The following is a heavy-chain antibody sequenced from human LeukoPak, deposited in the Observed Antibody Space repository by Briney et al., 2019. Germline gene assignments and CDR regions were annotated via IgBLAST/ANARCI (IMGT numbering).Heavy chain of an antibody. CDR2: INWNGGST. V-gene: IGHV3-20*04. CDR1: GFIFDDYG. J-gene: IGHJ6*03. CDR3: AREATREYDFWSGYYPYYYYYYMDV. D-gene: IGHD3-3*01. Sequence: GGSLRLSCAASGFIFDDYGMSWVRQAPGKGLEWVSGINWNGGSTGYADYVKGRFTISRDNAKNSLYLQMNSLRAEDTAVYYCAREATREYDFWSGYYPYYYYYYMDVWGKGTTVTVSS.